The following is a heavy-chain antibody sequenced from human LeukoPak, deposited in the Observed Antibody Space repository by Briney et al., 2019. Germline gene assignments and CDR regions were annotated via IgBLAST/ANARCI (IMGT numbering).Heavy chain of an antibody. D-gene: IGHD2-2*01. CDR3: ARDSIPYCSSTSCYVVDY. CDR1: GYTFTCYY. Sequence: ASVKVSCKASGYTFTCYYMHWVRQAPGQGLEWMGWINPNSGGTNYAQKFQGRVTMTRDTSISTAYMELSRLRCDDKAVYYCARDSIPYCSSTSCYVVDYWGQGTLVTVSS. J-gene: IGHJ4*02. V-gene: IGHV1-2*02. CDR2: INPNSGGT.